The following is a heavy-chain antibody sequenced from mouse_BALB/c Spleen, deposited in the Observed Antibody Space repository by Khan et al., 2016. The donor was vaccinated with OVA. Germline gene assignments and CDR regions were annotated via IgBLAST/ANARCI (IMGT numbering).Heavy chain of an antibody. D-gene: IGHD2-14*01. CDR3: ARGYDFFAY. J-gene: IGHJ3*01. V-gene: IGHV1-26*01. CDR2: VNHNTGGS. Sequence: EVQLQQSGPDLVKPGASVKISCKASGYSFTLYYMTWVKQSHGKSLEWIGRVNHNTGGSDYNQEFKGKAILTVDKSSNTAYMELHSLTSEDSAVYYCARGYDFFAYWGQGTLVTVSA. CDR1: GYSFTLYY.